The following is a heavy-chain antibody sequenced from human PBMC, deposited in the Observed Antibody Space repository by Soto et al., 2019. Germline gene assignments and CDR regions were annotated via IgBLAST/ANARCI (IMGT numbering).Heavy chain of an antibody. CDR2: IIPIFGTA. Sequence: QVQLVQSGAEVKKPGSSVKVSCKASGGTFSSYAISWVRQAPGQGLEWMGGIIPIFGTANYAQKFQSRVRITADESTSTAYMELSSQRSEDTAVYYCAREEPTPPYYYYGMDVWGQGTTVTVSS. D-gene: IGHD1-1*01. V-gene: IGHV1-69*01. CDR1: GGTFSSYA. J-gene: IGHJ6*02. CDR3: AREEPTPPYYYYGMDV.